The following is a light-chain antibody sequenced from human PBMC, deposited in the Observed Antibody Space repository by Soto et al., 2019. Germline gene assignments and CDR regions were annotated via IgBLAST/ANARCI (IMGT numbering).Light chain of an antibody. CDR3: CSYAGSHTF. Sequence: QSALTQPRSVSGSPGQSVTISCTGTTNDIGAYNYVSWYQQLPGKAPKLMIYDVTARPSGVPDRFSGSKSGTTASLTISGLQDEDEADYCCCSYAGSHTFFGGGTKLTVL. CDR1: TNDIGAYNY. CDR2: DVT. J-gene: IGLJ2*01. V-gene: IGLV2-11*01.